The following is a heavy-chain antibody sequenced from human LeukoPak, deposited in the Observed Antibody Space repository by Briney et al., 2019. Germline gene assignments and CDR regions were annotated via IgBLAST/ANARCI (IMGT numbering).Heavy chain of an antibody. CDR2: IYYSGST. CDR1: GGSISSGGFY. CDR3: AGLGGSYYFVN. D-gene: IGHD1-26*01. Sequence: SETPSLTCTVSGGSISSGGFYWSWIRQHPGMGLEWIGYIYYSGSTYYNPSLKSRTTISVDAPKNQSSLKLSSVAAADTSVYYCAGLGGSYYFVNWGQGTLVTVSS. V-gene: IGHV4-31*03. J-gene: IGHJ4*02.